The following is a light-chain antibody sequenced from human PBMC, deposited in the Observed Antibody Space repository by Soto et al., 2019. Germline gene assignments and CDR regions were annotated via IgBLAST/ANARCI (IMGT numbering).Light chain of an antibody. CDR2: KAS. Sequence: DIQMTQSPSTRSASVGERVTITCRASQSISIWLAWYQQKPGKAPKLLIYKASSLESGVPSRFSGSGSGTEFTLTISSLQPDDFASYYCQQYNSFPTFGQGTKVEIK. V-gene: IGKV1-5*03. CDR3: QQYNSFPT. J-gene: IGKJ1*01. CDR1: QSISIW.